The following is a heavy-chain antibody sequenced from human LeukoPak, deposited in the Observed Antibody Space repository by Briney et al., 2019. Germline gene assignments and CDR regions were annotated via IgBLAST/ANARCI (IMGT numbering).Heavy chain of an antibody. CDR1: GFTFSDYH. D-gene: IGHD6-13*01. CDR3: ARPDEQQLVRDAFDI. J-gene: IGHJ3*02. V-gene: IGHV3-11*06. Sequence: GGSLRLSCAASGFTFSDYHMTWIRQAPGKGLEWVSYISGSSIYTRYADSVKGRFTISRDNAKNSLYLQMNSLRAEDTAVYYCARPDEQQLVRDAFDIWGQGTMVTVSS. CDR2: ISGSSIYT.